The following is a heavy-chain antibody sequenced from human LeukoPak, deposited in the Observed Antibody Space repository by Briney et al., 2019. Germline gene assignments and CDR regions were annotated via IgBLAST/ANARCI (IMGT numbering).Heavy chain of an antibody. Sequence: SETLSLTCAVYGGSFSGYYWSWIRQPPGKGLEWIGEINHSGSTNYNPSLKSRVTISVDTSKNQFSLKLSSVTAADTAVYYCARTEAIIDYWGQGTLVTVSP. CDR1: GGSFSGYY. CDR2: INHSGST. D-gene: IGHD5-24*01. CDR3: ARTEAIIDY. J-gene: IGHJ4*02. V-gene: IGHV4-34*01.